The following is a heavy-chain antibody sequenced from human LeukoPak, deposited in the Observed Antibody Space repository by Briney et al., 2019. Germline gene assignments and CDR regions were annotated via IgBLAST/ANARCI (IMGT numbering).Heavy chain of an antibody. V-gene: IGHV3-23*01. CDR2: ISGSGGST. Sequence: GGSLRLSCAASGFTFSSYAMSWVRQAPGKGLEWVSAISGSGGSTYYADSVKGRFTISRDNSKNTLYLQMSSLRAEDTAEYYCAKGSSSNCYTGLNYWGQGTLVTVSS. D-gene: IGHD2-2*02. CDR3: AKGSSSNCYTGLNY. CDR1: GFTFSSYA. J-gene: IGHJ4*02.